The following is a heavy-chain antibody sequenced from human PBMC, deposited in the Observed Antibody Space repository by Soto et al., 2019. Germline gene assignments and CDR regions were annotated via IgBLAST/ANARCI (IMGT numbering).Heavy chain of an antibody. CDR3: ARSYTYDYSVFGY. V-gene: IGHV4-38-2*01. D-gene: IGHD3-16*01. Sequence: SETLSLTCAVSGYSISSGYYWGWIRQPPGKGLEWIGSIYHSGSTYYNPSLKSRVTISVDTSKNQFSLKLSSVTAADTAVHYCARSYTYDYSVFGYWGQGTLVTISS. CDR1: GYSISSGYY. J-gene: IGHJ4*02. CDR2: IYHSGST.